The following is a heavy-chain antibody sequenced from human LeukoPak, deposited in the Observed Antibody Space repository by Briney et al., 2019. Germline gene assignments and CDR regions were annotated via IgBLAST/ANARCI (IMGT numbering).Heavy chain of an antibody. V-gene: IGHV4-31*03. CDR3: ARDVLR. CDR2: IYKTGST. Sequence: TLSLTCTVSGDSITSGGYYWSWMRQRPGKGLEWIGYIYKTGSTYYNPSLKSRVTMSVDTSRNQFSLKVNSVTAADTAVYYCARDVLRWGQGTLVTVSS. CDR1: GDSITSGGYY. J-gene: IGHJ4*02.